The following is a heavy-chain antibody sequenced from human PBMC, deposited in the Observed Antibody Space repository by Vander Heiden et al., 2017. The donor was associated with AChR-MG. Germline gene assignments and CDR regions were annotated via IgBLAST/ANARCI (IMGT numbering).Heavy chain of an antibody. V-gene: IGHV3-23*01. CDR2: ISGSGGST. CDR3: ATSGAIVGVVAAGVGDY. J-gene: IGHJ4*02. Sequence: EVQLLESGGGLVQPGGSMRLSCAASGFTFSSYAMSWVRQAPGKGLEWVSAISGSGGSTYYADSVKGRFTISRDNSKNTLYLQMNSLRAEDTAVYYCATSGAIVGVVAAGVGDYWGQGTLVTVSS. CDR1: GFTFSSYA. D-gene: IGHD2-15*01.